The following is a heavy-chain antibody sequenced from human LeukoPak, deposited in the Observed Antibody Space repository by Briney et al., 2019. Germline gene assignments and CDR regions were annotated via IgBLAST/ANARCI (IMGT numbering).Heavy chain of an antibody. CDR1: GFTFTDYY. D-gene: IGHD1-7*01. J-gene: IGHJ4*02. Sequence: GGSLRLSCAASGFTFTDYYMTWIRQAPGKGLEWVSYISRSSSYINYADSVKGRFIISRDNAKNSVYLQMNSLRAEDTAVYYCAKDREGTTFDNWGQGTLVTVSS. CDR2: ISRSSSYI. CDR3: AKDREGTTFDN. V-gene: IGHV3-11*06.